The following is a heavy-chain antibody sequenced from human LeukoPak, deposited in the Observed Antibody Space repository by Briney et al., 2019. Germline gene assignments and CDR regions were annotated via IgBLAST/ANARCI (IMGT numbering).Heavy chain of an antibody. Sequence: NPSETLSLTCAVYGGSFGGYYWGWIRQPPGKGLEWIGEINHSGSTNYNPSLKSRVTISVDTSKNQFSLKLSSVTAADTAVYYCARAGVGKTKYYYYYGMDVWGQGTTVTVSS. J-gene: IGHJ6*02. CDR1: GGSFGGYY. V-gene: IGHV4-34*01. CDR2: INHSGST. D-gene: IGHD2-15*01. CDR3: ARAGVGKTKYYYYYGMDV.